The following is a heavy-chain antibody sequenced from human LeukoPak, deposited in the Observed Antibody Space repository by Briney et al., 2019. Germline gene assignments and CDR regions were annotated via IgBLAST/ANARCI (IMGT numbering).Heavy chain of an antibody. CDR3: ARVYLEPSIAAAGTEDAFDI. CDR2: ISAYNGNT. CDR1: GYTLTSYG. V-gene: IGHV1-18*01. D-gene: IGHD6-13*01. Sequence: GASVKVSCKASGYTLTSYGISWVRQAPGQGLEWMGWISAYNGNTNYAQKLQGRVTMTTDTSTSTAYMELRSLRSDDTAVYYCARVYLEPSIAAAGTEDAFDIWGQGTMVTVSS. J-gene: IGHJ3*02.